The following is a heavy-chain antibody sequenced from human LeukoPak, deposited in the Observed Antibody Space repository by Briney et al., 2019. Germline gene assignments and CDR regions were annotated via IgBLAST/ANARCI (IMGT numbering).Heavy chain of an antibody. V-gene: IGHV4-34*01. CDR3: ARGSPTGLGDHDAFDI. D-gene: IGHD3-16*01. CDR1: GGSLSAYY. J-gene: IGHJ3*02. Sequence: PSETLSLTCGISGGSLSAYYWNWIRQPPGKGLEWIGEINHSGITDHNPSLKSRVTMSLDTSKNQFSLKLSSVTAADTAVYYCARGSPTGLGDHDAFDIWGQGTMVTVSS. CDR2: INHSGIT.